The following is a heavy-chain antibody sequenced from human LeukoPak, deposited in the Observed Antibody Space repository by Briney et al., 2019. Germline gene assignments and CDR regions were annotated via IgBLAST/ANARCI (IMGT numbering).Heavy chain of an antibody. CDR1: GGSISSGDYY. CDR3: ARVGTAIAEYFDY. J-gene: IGHJ4*02. CDR2: IYYSGST. Sequence: KTSQTLSLTCTVSGGSISSGDYYWSWIRQPPGKGLEWIGYIYYSGSTYYNPSLKSRSTISVDTSKNQFSLKLSSVTAADTAVYYCARVGTAIAEYFDYWGQGTLVTVSS. D-gene: IGHD5-18*01. V-gene: IGHV4-30-4*08.